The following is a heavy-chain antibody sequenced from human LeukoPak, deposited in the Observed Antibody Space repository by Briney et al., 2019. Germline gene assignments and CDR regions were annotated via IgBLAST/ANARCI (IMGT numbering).Heavy chain of an antibody. V-gene: IGHV4-59*01. CDR1: GGSISSYY. J-gene: IGHJ5*02. Sequence: SETLSLTCTVSGGSISSYYWSWIRQPPGKGLEWIGYIYYSGSTNYNPSLKSRVTISVYTSKNQFSLKLSSVTAADTAVYYCGRGYSSSWVLRGNWFDPWGQGTLVTVSS. D-gene: IGHD6-13*01. CDR2: IYYSGST. CDR3: GRGYSSSWVLRGNWFDP.